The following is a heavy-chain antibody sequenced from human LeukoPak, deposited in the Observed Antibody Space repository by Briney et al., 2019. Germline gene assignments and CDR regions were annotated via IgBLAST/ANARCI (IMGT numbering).Heavy chain of an antibody. J-gene: IGHJ3*02. CDR1: GYTFTSYG. Sequence: ASVKVSCKASGYTFTSYGISWVRQAPGQGLEWMGWISGYNGHTNYAQKLQGRVTMTTDKSTSTAYMELSSLRSEDTAVYYCARDPGNYYDSSGYHNAFDIWGQGTMVTVSS. CDR3: ARDPGNYYDSSGYHNAFDI. V-gene: IGHV1-18*01. CDR2: ISGYNGHT. D-gene: IGHD3-22*01.